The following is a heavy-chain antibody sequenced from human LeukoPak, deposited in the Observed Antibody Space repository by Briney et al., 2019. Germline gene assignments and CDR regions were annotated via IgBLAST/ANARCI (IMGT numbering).Heavy chain of an antibody. J-gene: IGHJ5*02. CDR3: ARDPGAAAGTGWFDP. D-gene: IGHD6-13*01. CDR2: INPNSGGT. CDR1: GYTFTGYY. Sequence: ASVKVSCKASGYTFTGYYMHWVRQAPGQGLEWMGWINPNSGGTNYAQKFQGWVTMTRDTSISTAYMELSRLRSDDTAVYYCARDPGAAAGTGWFDPWGQGTLVTVSS. V-gene: IGHV1-2*04.